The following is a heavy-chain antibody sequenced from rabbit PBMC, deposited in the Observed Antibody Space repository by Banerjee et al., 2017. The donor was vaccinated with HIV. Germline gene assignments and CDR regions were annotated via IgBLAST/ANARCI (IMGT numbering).Heavy chain of an antibody. D-gene: IGHD6-1*01. J-gene: IGHJ4*01. V-gene: IGHV1S45*01. CDR1: GFDFSSNA. CDR2: IYVGNSGSI. Sequence: QEQLVESGGGLVQPEGSLTLTCKASGFDFSSNAMCWFRQAPGKRPEWIACIYVGNSGSIYYATWAKGRFTVSRTSSTTVTLQMTSLTAADTATYFCVLSDAAYAYAFNLWGQGTLVTVS. CDR3: VLSDAAYAYAFNL.